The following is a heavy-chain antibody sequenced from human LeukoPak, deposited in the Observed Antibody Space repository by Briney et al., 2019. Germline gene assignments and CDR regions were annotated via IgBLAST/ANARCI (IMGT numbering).Heavy chain of an antibody. CDR1: GYTFTSYD. J-gene: IGHJ4*02. Sequence: VASVKVSCKASGYTFTSYDINWVRQATGQGLEWMGWMNPNSGNTGYAQKFQGRVTMTRNTSISTAYMGLSSLRSEDTAVYYCARAGGYCGRISCPYYFDYWGQGSLVAVSS. D-gene: IGHD2-15*01. CDR2: MNPNSGNT. V-gene: IGHV1-8*02. CDR3: ARAGGYCGRISCPYYFDY.